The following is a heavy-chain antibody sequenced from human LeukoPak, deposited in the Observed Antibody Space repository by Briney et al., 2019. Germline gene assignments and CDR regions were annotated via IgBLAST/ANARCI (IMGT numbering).Heavy chain of an antibody. CDR1: GFTFSSYA. D-gene: IGHD3-16*02. J-gene: IGHJ4*02. CDR3: AKDHGMITFGGVIVPEYYFDY. Sequence: GGSLRLSCAASGFTFSSYAMSWVRQAPGKGLEWVSAISGSGGSTYYADSVKGRFTISRDNSKNTLYLQMNSLRAEDTAVYYCAKDHGMITFGGVIVPEYYFDYWGQGILVTVSS. CDR2: ISGSGGST. V-gene: IGHV3-23*01.